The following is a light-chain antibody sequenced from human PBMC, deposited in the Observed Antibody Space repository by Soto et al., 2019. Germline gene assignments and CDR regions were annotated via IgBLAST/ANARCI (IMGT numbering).Light chain of an antibody. V-gene: IGLV2-14*01. CDR3: SSYTSSSPFYV. Sequence: QSALTQPASVSGSPGQSITISCTGTSSDVGGYNYVSRYQQHPGKAPKLMIYDVSNRPSGVSNRFSGSKSGNTAYLTISGLQAEDEADYYCSSYTSSSPFYVFGTGTKLTVL. J-gene: IGLJ1*01. CDR2: DVS. CDR1: SSDVGGYNY.